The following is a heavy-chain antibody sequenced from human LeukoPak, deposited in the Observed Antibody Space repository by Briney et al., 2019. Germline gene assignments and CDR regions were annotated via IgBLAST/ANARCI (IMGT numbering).Heavy chain of an antibody. J-gene: IGHJ3*02. V-gene: IGHV1-18*01. CDR2: ISPYNSNT. Sequence: ASVKVSCKASGYTFTSYGISWVRQAPGQGLEWMGRISPYNSNTYYAQNLQGRVTMTTDTSTSTTYMELRSLRSEDTAVYYCAREGRVGATFEDAFDIWGQGTMVTVSS. D-gene: IGHD1-26*01. CDR3: AREGRVGATFEDAFDI. CDR1: GYTFTSYG.